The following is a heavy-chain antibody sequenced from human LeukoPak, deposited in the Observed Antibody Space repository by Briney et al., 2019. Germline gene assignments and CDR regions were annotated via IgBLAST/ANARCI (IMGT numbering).Heavy chain of an antibody. V-gene: IGHV5-51*01. CDR2: IYPGDSDT. CDR1: GSSFTSYW. CDR3: ARLDPFHGHYYMDV. Sequence: KVGESLKISCKGSGSSFTSYWIGWVRQMPGKGLEWMGIIYPGDSDTRYSPSFQGQVTISADKSISTAYLQWSSLKASDTALYYCARLDPFHGHYYMDVWGKGTTVTVSS. J-gene: IGHJ6*03. D-gene: IGHD2/OR15-2a*01.